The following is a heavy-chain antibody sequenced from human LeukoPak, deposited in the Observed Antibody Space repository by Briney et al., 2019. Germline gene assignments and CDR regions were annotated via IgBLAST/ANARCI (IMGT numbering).Heavy chain of an antibody. D-gene: IGHD3-10*01. Sequence: PGRSLRLSCAASGFTFSSYAMHWVRQAPGKGLEWVAVISYDGSNKYYADSVKGRFTISRDNSKNTLYLQMNSLRAEDTAVYYCARDREARGVIIYYFDYWGQGTLVTVSS. CDR2: ISYDGSNK. CDR1: GFTFSSYA. J-gene: IGHJ4*01. V-gene: IGHV3-30-3*01. CDR3: ARDREARGVIIYYFDY.